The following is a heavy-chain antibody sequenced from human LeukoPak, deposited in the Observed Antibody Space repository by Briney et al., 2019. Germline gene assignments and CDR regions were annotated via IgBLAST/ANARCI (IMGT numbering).Heavy chain of an antibody. J-gene: IGHJ6*03. CDR1: GFTFRNYA. CDR3: AKTGFQWGYYFYYMDV. Sequence: GGSLRLSCAASGFTFRNYAMRWVRQAPGKGLEGMTFIRHDGSNIDYADSVKGRFTISRDNSKNTLYLQMNSLIVEDTAVYYCAKTGFQWGYYFYYMDVWGKGTTVTVSS. D-gene: IGHD1-14*01. CDR2: IRHDGSNI. V-gene: IGHV3-30*02.